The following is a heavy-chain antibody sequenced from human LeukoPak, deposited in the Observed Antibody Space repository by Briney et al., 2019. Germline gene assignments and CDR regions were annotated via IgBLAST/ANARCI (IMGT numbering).Heavy chain of an antibody. CDR3: ARDNSVGNNAWWFDP. CDR1: GYTFINNW. CDR2: INPTGSGT. V-gene: IGHV1-46*01. Sequence: ASVKVSCKASGYTFINNWMHWVRQAPGQGLEWVGLINPTGSGTLYAQKFQGRVTMTRDMSTSTDYMELSSLRFEDTAVYYCARDNSVGNNAWWFDPWAREHWSPSPQ. J-gene: IGHJ5*02. D-gene: IGHD1-26*01.